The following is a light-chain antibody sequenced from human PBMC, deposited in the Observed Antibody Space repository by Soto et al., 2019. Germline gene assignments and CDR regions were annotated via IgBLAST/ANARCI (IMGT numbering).Light chain of an antibody. CDR3: QQLHGYPIT. CDR1: QSISSW. J-gene: IGKJ5*01. V-gene: IGKV1-5*01. Sequence: DIQMTQSPSTLSASVGDRVTITCRASQSISSWLAWYQQKPGKPPKVLIYGASNLQSGVPSRFSGSGSGTHFTLTISSLQPEDFATYYCQQLHGYPITFGQGTRLENK. CDR2: GAS.